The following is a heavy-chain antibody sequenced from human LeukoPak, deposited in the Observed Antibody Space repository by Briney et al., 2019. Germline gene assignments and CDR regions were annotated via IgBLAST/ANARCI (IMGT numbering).Heavy chain of an antibody. CDR2: IYPGDSDT. J-gene: IGHJ4*02. V-gene: IGHV5-51*01. Sequence: GESLKISCKGSGYSFTSYWIGWVRQMPGKGLEWLGIIYPGDSDTRYSPSFQGQVTISADKPISIAYLQRSSLKASDTAMYYCARRTWSRGYCSSTSCPGNFDYWGQGTLVTVSS. D-gene: IGHD2-2*01. CDR3: ARRTWSRGYCSSTSCPGNFDY. CDR1: GYSFTSYW.